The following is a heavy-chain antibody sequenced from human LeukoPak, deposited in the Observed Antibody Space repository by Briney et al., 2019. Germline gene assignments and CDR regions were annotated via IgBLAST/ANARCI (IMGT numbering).Heavy chain of an antibody. D-gene: IGHD2/OR15-2a*01. CDR3: AALNYFGDGATRT. Sequence: SETLSLTCSVSGASVNSYHWNWIRQSAGKGLEWIGRISSGRRVDYNPSPENRITMSVDTSRNGLLLQLHSVPAADTRVYYCAALNYFGDGATRTWGQGTLVT. J-gene: IGHJ5*02. CDR1: GASVNSYH. CDR2: ISSGRRV. V-gene: IGHV4-4*07.